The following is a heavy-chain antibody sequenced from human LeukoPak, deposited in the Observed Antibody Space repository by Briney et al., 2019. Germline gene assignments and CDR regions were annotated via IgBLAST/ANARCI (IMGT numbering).Heavy chain of an antibody. J-gene: IGHJ4*02. CDR1: GYSISSGYY. Sequence: SETLSLTCTVSGYSISSGYYWGWIRQPPGKGLEWIGSIYHSGSTYYNPSLKSRVTISIDTSKNQFSLRLTSVTAADTAVYYCARQTGSGLFILPGGQGTLVTVSS. CDR3: ARQTGSGLFILP. CDR2: IYHSGST. V-gene: IGHV4-38-2*02. D-gene: IGHD3/OR15-3a*01.